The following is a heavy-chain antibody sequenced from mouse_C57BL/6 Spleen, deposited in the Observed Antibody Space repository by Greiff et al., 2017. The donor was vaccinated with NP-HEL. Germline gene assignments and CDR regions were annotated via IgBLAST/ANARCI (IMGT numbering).Heavy chain of an antibody. Sequence: EVQLQQSGPELVKPGASVKISCKASGYTFTDYYMNWVKQSHGKSLEWIGDINPNNGGTSYNQKFKGKATLTVDKSSSTAYMELRSLTSEDSAVYYCARGRGHDYDDAMDYWGQGTSVTVSS. J-gene: IGHJ4*01. CDR2: INPNNGGT. CDR1: GYTFTDYY. CDR3: ARGRGHDYDDAMDY. D-gene: IGHD2-4*01. V-gene: IGHV1-26*01.